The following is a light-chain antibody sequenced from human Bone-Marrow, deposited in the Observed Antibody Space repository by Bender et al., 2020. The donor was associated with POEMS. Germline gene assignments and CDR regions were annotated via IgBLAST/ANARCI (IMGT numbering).Light chain of an antibody. CDR1: YSDIGSYNL. V-gene: IGLV2-14*02. CDR2: EVT. CDR3: LSYTTTSSWV. J-gene: IGLJ3*02. Sequence: QSALTQPASVSGSPGQSITISCTGSYSDIGSYNLVSWYQQHPGKAPKLVIYEVTNRPSGVSDRFSGSKSGNTASLTVSGLQAEDEAHYYCLSYTTTSSWVFGGGTKVNVL.